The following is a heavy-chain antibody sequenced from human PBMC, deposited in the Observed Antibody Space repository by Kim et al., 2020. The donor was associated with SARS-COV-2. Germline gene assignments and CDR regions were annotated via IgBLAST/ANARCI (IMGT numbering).Heavy chain of an antibody. Sequence: GGSLRLSCAASGFTFSSYAMHWVRQAPGKGLEWVAVISYDGSNKYYADSVKGRFTISRDNSKNTLYLQMNSLRAEDTAVYYCARFPYHFDYWGQGTLVTVSS. CDR1: GFTFSSYA. CDR2: ISYDGSNK. V-gene: IGHV3-30-3*01. CDR3: ARFPYHFDY. J-gene: IGHJ4*02.